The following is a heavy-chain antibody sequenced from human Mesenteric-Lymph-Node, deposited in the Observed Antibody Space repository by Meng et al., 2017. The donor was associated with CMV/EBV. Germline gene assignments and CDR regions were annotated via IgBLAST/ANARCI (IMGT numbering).Heavy chain of an antibody. J-gene: IGHJ5*02. V-gene: IGHV4-39*07. CDR3: ARLWGYSGSYIGDWFDP. CDR1: GGSINSGYYY. CDR2: IYYSGGT. Sequence: SETLSLTCTVSGGSINSGYYYWGWIRQPPGKGLEWIGSIYYSGGTYYNPSLKSEVTISVDTSKNQFSLKLSSVTAADTAVYYCARLWGYSGSYIGDWFDPWGRGTLVTVSS. D-gene: IGHD1-26*01.